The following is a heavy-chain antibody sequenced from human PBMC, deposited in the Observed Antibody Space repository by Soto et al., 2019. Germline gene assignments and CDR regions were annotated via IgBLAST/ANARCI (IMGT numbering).Heavy chain of an antibody. CDR2: ISYDGSNK. CDR1: GFTLSSYA. J-gene: IGHJ6*02. V-gene: IGHV3-30-3*01. D-gene: IGHD4-17*01. Sequence: GSLRLSCAASGFTLSSYAMHWVRQAPGKGLEWVAVISYDGSNKYYADSVKGRFTISRDNSQNTLYLQMNSLRAEDTAVYYCARAFTDDYGDYGKYYYYYGMDVWGQGTTVTVSS. CDR3: ARAFTDDYGDYGKYYYYYGMDV.